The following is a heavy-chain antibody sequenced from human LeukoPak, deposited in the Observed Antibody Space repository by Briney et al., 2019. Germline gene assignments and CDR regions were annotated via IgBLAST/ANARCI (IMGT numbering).Heavy chain of an antibody. Sequence: PGGSLRLSCAASGFTFSSYGMNWVRQAPGQGLEWVSVINWNGGSTGYADSVKGRFTISRDNAKNSLYLQMNSLRAEDTALYYCARVVGYYYDSSGYYGPYYFDYWGQGTLVTVSS. CDR3: ARVVGYYYDSSGYYGPYYFDY. V-gene: IGHV3-20*04. CDR1: GFTFSSYG. D-gene: IGHD3-22*01. CDR2: INWNGGST. J-gene: IGHJ4*02.